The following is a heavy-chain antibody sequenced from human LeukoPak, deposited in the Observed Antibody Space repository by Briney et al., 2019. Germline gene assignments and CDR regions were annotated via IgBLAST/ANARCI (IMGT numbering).Heavy chain of an antibody. CDR3: ARDHPYYDFWSGYFSVLQNWFDP. CDR2: ISAYNGNT. Sequence: ASVKVSCKASGYTFTSYGISWVRQAPGQGLEWMGWISAYNGNTNYAQKLQGRVTMTTDTSTSTAYMELRSLRSDDTAVYYCARDHPYYDFWSGYFSVLQNWFDPWGQRTLVTVSS. V-gene: IGHV1-18*01. CDR1: GYTFTSYG. D-gene: IGHD3-3*01. J-gene: IGHJ5*02.